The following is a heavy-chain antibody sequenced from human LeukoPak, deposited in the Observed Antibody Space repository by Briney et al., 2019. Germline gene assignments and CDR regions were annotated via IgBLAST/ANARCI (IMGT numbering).Heavy chain of an antibody. CDR2: INHSGST. CDR3: ASRKHYYDILTGYDY. J-gene: IGHJ4*02. V-gene: IGHV4-34*01. CDR1: GGSFSGYY. Sequence: SETLSLTCAVYGGSFSGYYWSWIRQPPGKGLEWIGEINHSGSTNYNPSLKSRVTISVDTSKNQFSLKLSSVTAADTALYYCASRKHYYDILTGYDYWGQGTLVTVSS. D-gene: IGHD3-9*01.